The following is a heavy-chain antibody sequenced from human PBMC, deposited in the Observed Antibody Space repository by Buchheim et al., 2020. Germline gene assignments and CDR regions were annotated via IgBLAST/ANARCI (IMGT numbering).Heavy chain of an antibody. V-gene: IGHV4-4*02. D-gene: IGHD6-19*01. CDR2: IYHSGST. J-gene: IGHJ6*02. CDR3: ARVSGIAVAGGRGRYYYGMDV. CDR1: GGSISSSNW. Sequence: QVQLQESGPRLVKPSGTLSLTCAVSGGSISSSNWWSWVRQPPGKGLEWIGEIYHSGSTNYNPSLKSRVTLSVDKSKNQFSLKLSSVTAADTAVYYCARVSGIAVAGGRGRYYYGMDVWGQGTT.